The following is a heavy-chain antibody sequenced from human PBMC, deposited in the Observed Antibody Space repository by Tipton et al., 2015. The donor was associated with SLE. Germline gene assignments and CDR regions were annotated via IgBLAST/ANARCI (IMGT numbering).Heavy chain of an antibody. V-gene: IGHV3-15*01. J-gene: IGHJ4*02. Sequence: VQLVQSGGGLVKPGGSLRLSCAASGFTFGNAWMTWVRQAPGKGLEWVGRIKSKTDGGTTEYAAPVKGRFTISRDDSKNTLYLQMNSLESEDTAVYYCIANNYGYVSIAYWGQGTLVTVSS. CDR2: IKSKTDGGTT. CDR1: GFTFGNAW. D-gene: IGHD5-18*01. CDR3: IANNYGYVSIAY.